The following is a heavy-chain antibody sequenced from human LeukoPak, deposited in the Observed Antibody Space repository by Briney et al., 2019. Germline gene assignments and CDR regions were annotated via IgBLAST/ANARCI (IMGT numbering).Heavy chain of an antibody. Sequence: GGTLRLSCAASGFTFSSYGMSWVRQAPGKGLEWVSGISGSGGRTYYADSVKGRFTISRDNSNHMLYLQMNSLIAEDTAIYYCAKDDDWLRFEHWGRGTPVSVSS. CDR3: AKDDDWLRFEH. CDR2: ISGSGGRT. D-gene: IGHD5-12*01. V-gene: IGHV3-23*01. J-gene: IGHJ4*02. CDR1: GFTFSSYG.